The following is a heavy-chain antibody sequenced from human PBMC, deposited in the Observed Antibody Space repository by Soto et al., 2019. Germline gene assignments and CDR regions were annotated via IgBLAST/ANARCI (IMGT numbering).Heavy chain of an antibody. V-gene: IGHV1-2*04. CDR1: GFTFTNYA. Sequence: ASVKVSCKASGFTFTNYAIHWVRQAPGQGLEWMGWINPNSGGTNYAQKFQGWVTMTRDTSISTAYMELSRLRSDDTAVYYCARDLGNYVGAYYGMDVWGQGTTVTVSS. CDR3: ARDLGNYVGAYYGMDV. J-gene: IGHJ6*02. D-gene: IGHD4-4*01. CDR2: INPNSGGT.